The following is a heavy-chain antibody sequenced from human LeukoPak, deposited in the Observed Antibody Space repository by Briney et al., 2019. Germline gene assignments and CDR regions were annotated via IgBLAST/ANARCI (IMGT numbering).Heavy chain of an antibody. D-gene: IGHD5-18*01. V-gene: IGHV3-30*02. CDR3: AKDRPNSYGLDY. CDR1: GFTFSSYG. CDR2: IRYDGSNK. J-gene: IGHJ4*02. Sequence: GGSLGLSCAASGFTFSSYGMHWVRQAPGKGLEWVAFIRYDGSNKYYADSVKGRFTISRDNSKNTLYLQMNSLRAEDTAVYYCAKDRPNSYGLDYWGQGTLVTVSS.